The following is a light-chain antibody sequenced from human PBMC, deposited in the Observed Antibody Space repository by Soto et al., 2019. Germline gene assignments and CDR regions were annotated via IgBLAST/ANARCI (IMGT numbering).Light chain of an antibody. CDR2: KAS. CDR1: QSISSW. J-gene: IGKJ4*01. V-gene: IGKV1-5*03. Sequence: DIQMTQSPSTLSASVGDRVTITCRASQSISSWLAWYQQKPGKDPKLLIYKASSLESGVPSRFSGSGSGTEFTLTISSLLPDDFATYYCQQYNSYSVTFGGGTKVEIK. CDR3: QQYNSYSVT.